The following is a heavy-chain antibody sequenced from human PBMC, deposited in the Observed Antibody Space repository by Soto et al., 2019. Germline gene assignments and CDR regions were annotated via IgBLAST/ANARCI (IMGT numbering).Heavy chain of an antibody. V-gene: IGHV1-69*04. J-gene: IGHJ6*03. D-gene: IGHD4-17*01. CDR2: IIPMLGVA. CDR3: ARGAEMGTVTKGYYYYMDV. CDR1: GDTFSNHT. Sequence: QVQLVQSGAEVKKPGSSVKVSCKASGDTFSNHTISWVRQAPGQGLEWMGRIIPMLGVANYAQKFQGRVTITADKATRTAYMELSSLRSADTAVYYCARGAEMGTVTKGYYYYMDVWYKATTVTVSS.